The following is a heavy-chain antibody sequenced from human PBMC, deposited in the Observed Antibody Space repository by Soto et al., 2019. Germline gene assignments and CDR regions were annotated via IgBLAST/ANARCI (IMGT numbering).Heavy chain of an antibody. CDR3: TRGRGFGHFTPPFDY. D-gene: IGHD3-10*01. Sequence: QVQLQQWGAGLLKPSETMSLTCAVSGGSFSGYFWSWIRQPPGKGLEWIGEINHSGSTYYNPSLGSRVTFLVDTSRSQFSLNLRSVTAADTAVYVWTRGRGFGHFTPPFDYWGQGTLVTVSS. CDR1: GGSFSGYF. CDR2: INHSGST. V-gene: IGHV4-34*01. J-gene: IGHJ4*02.